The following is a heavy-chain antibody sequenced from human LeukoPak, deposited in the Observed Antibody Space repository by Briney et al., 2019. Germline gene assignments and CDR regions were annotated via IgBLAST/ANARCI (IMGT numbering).Heavy chain of an antibody. V-gene: IGHV3-21*01. Sequence: GGSLRLSCAASGFTFSRYSMTWVRQTPGKGLEWVSSISSSGTYIYYADSVKGRFTISRDNAKNSLYLQMNSLRAEDTAVYYCAREPTAMILWGQGTLVTVSS. CDR2: ISSSGTYI. D-gene: IGHD5-18*01. CDR1: GFTFSRYS. CDR3: AREPTAMIL. J-gene: IGHJ4*02.